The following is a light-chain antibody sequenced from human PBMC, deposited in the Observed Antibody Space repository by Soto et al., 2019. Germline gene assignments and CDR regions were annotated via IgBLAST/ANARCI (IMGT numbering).Light chain of an antibody. CDR1: QSVRSSY. V-gene: IGKV3-20*01. CDR2: GAS. CDR3: QQFGSSPLT. J-gene: IGKJ4*01. Sequence: EILLTQSPGTLSLSPGERATLPCRASQSVRSSYLAWYQQKPGQAPRLLIYGASSRATGIPDRFSGSGSGTDFTLTINRLEPEDFAVYYCQQFGSSPLTFGGGTKVDI.